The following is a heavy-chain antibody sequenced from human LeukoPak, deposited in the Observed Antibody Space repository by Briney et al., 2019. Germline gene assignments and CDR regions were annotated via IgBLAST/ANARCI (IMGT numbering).Heavy chain of an antibody. D-gene: IGHD5-12*01. V-gene: IGHV3-43*02. CDR3: ARAYSRESGYDFVFEN. Sequence: GGSLRLSCAASGFTFDDYAMHWVRQAPGKGLEWVSLISGDGGSTYYADSVKGRFTISRDNSKNTVYLEMNSLRAEDTAVYYCARAYSRESGYDFVFENWGQGTLVSVSS. CDR1: GFTFDDYA. CDR2: ISGDGGST. J-gene: IGHJ4*02.